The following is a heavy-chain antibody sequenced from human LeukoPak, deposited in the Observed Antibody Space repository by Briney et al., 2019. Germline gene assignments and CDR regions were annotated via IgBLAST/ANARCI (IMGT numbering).Heavy chain of an antibody. CDR3: AKSLRYCSSTSCNNWFDP. D-gene: IGHD2-2*01. CDR2: ISGSGGST. V-gene: IGHV3-23*01. Sequence: GGSPRLSCAASGFTFSSYAMSWVRQAPGKGLEWVSSISGSGGSTYYADSVKGQFTISRDNSRNTLYLQMNNLRAEDTAVYYCAKSLRYCSSTSCNNWFDPWGQGTLVTVSS. CDR1: GFTFSSYA. J-gene: IGHJ5*02.